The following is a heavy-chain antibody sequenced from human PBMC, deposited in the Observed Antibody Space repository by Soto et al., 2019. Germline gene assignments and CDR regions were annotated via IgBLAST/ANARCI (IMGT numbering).Heavy chain of an antibody. V-gene: IGHV3-7*01. CDR2: IKQDGSEK. Sequence: GGSLRLSCAASGFTFSSYWMSWVRQAPGKGLEWVANIKQDGSEKYYVDSVKGRFTISRDNAKNSLYLQMNSLRAEDTAVYYCATARLRYSSSTSCYRYYFDYWGQGTLVTVSS. CDR1: GFTFSSYW. J-gene: IGHJ4*02. D-gene: IGHD2-2*02. CDR3: ATARLRYSSSTSCYRYYFDY.